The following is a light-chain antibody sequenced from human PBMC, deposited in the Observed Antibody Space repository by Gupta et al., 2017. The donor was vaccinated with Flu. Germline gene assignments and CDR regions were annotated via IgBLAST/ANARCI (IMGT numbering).Light chain of an antibody. J-gene: IGLJ2*01. CDR2: QDT. Sequence: PGQTAVITCSGDKLGDKFACWYQQKPGQSPVRVIYQDTKRTSGIPERFSGSNSGNTATLTISGTQAMDEADDYCQVWDISTGVFGGGTQVTGL. V-gene: IGLV3-1*01. CDR3: QVWDISTGV. CDR1: KLGDKF.